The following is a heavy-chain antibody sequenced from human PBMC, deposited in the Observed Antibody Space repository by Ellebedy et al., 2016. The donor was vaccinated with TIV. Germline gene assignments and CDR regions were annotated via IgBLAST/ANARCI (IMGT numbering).Heavy chain of an antibody. CDR1: GGSISSYY. V-gene: IGHV4-4*07. J-gene: IGHJ4*02. Sequence: MPSETLSLTCTVPGGSISSYYWRWIRQPAGKGLEWIGRIYTSGSTNYNPSLISRVTISVDTSKNQFSLKLSSVTAADTAVYYCATLTGQGDYWGQGTLVTVSS. CDR2: IYTSGST. CDR3: ATLTGQGDY. D-gene: IGHD7-27*01.